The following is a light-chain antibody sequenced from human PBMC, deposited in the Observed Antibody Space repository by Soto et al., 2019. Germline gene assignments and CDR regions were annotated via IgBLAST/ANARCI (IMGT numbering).Light chain of an antibody. CDR1: QSVSRY. J-gene: IGKJ4*01. V-gene: IGKV3-11*01. CDR2: DTS. Sequence: EIGLTQSPATLSLSPGDRATLSCRASQSVSRYLPWYQQKPGQAPRLLIHDTSTRATGVPDTFCGSGSGTEFALTIRSLEPEDSAMYYCQQRFSWPPTFGGGTHVEIK. CDR3: QQRFSWPPT.